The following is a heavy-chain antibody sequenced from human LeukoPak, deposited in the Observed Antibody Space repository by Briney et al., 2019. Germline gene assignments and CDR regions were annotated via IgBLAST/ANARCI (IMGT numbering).Heavy chain of an antibody. CDR2: IYYSGST. CDR3: ARRGSWYLGAVAASFDY. V-gene: IGHV4-39*07. CDR1: GGSISSSSYY. Sequence: PSETLSLTCTVSGGSISSSSYYWGWIRQPPGKGLEWIGSIYYSGSTYYNPSLKSRVTISVDTSKNQFSLKLSSVTAADTAVYYCARRGSWYLGAVAASFDYWGQGTLVTVSS. J-gene: IGHJ4*02. D-gene: IGHD6-13*01.